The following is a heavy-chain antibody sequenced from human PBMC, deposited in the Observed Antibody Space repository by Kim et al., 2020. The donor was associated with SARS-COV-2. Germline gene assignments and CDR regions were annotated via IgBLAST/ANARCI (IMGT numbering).Heavy chain of an antibody. V-gene: IGHV4-34*01. J-gene: IGHJ5*02. CDR1: GGSFSGYY. CDR3: ARGPYYGITIFGVMAQKDNWFDP. Sequence: SETLSLTCAVYGGSFSGYYWSWIRQPPGKGLEWIGEINHSGSTNYNPSLKSRVTISVDTSKNQFSLKLSSVTAADTAVCYCARGPYYGITIFGVMAQKDNWFDPWGQGTLVTVSS. D-gene: IGHD3-3*01. CDR2: INHSGST.